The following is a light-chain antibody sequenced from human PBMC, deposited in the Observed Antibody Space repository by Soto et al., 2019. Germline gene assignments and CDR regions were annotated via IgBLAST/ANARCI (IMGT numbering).Light chain of an antibody. CDR1: GAFDF. J-gene: IGLJ2*01. V-gene: IGLV2-11*01. Sequence: QSALTQPRSVSGFPGQSVAISCTGIGAFDFVSWYQQYPGKAPKLMIYDVTNRPSGVPDRFSGSKSGDTASLTISGLQAYDEADYYCCSYTASYSVFGGGTKLTVL. CDR3: CSYTASYSV. CDR2: DVT.